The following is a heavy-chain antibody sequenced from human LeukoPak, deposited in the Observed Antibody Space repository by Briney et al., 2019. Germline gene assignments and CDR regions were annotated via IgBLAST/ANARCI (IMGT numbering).Heavy chain of an antibody. V-gene: IGHV3-23*01. J-gene: IGHJ4*02. CDR1: GFTFSRYG. D-gene: IGHD6-19*01. Sequence: TGGSLRLSCAASGFTFSRYGMHWVRQAPGKGLEWVSAISGSGGSTYYADSVKGRFTISRDNSKNTLYLQMNSLRAEDTAVYYCAKGMSQWLVPGDPVDYWGQGTLVTVSS. CDR2: ISGSGGST. CDR3: AKGMSQWLVPGDPVDY.